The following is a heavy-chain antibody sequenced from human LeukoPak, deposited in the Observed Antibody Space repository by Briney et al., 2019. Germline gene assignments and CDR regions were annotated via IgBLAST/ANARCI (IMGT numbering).Heavy chain of an antibody. J-gene: IGHJ4*02. D-gene: IGHD3-22*01. Sequence: GRSLRLSCAASGFTFSSYAMSWVRQAPGKGLEWVSAISGSGGSTYYADSVKGRFTISRDNSKNTLYLQMNSLRAEDTAVYYCAKDRYYYDSSGDYRAQFFDYWGQGTLVTVSS. V-gene: IGHV3-23*01. CDR2: ISGSGGST. CDR3: AKDRYYYDSSGDYRAQFFDY. CDR1: GFTFSSYA.